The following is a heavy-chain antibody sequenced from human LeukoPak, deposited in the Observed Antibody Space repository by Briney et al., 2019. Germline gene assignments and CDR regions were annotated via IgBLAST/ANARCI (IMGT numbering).Heavy chain of an antibody. D-gene: IGHD6-19*01. Sequence: ASVKVSCKASGYTFTGYYMHWVRQAPGQGLEWMGWINPNSGGTNYAQKFQGRVTMTTDTSTSTAYMELRSLRSDDTAIYYCARHREQWLVRPFDSWGQGTLVTVSS. J-gene: IGHJ4*02. V-gene: IGHV1-2*02. CDR1: GYTFTGYY. CDR3: ARHREQWLVRPFDS. CDR2: INPNSGGT.